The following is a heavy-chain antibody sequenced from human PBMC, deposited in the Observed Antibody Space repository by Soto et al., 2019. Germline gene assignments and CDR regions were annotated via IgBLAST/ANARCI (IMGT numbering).Heavy chain of an antibody. CDR3: ARVRVFGVVISQYYGMDV. Sequence: QPGGSLRLSCAASGFTFSTYAMHWVRQAPGKGLEWVAVIWYDGSNKYYSDSVKGRFTMSRDNSKNTLYLQMNSLRAEDTAVYYCARVRVFGVVISQYYGMDVWGQGTTVTVSS. J-gene: IGHJ6*02. D-gene: IGHD3-3*01. CDR2: IWYDGSNK. CDR1: GFTFSTYA. V-gene: IGHV3-33*01.